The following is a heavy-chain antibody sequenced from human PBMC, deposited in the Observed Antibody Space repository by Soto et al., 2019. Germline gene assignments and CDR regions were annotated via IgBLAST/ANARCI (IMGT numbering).Heavy chain of an antibody. CDR2: IWYDGSNK. CDR1: GFTFSSYG. CDR3: ARDLDTYSSSFPGLIDY. Sequence: GGSLRLSCAASGFTFSSYGMHWVRQAPGKGLEWVAVIWYDGSNKYYADSVKGRFTISRDNSKNTLYLQMNSLRAEDTAVYYCARDLDTYSSSFPGLIDYWGQGTLVTVSS. D-gene: IGHD6-6*01. V-gene: IGHV3-33*01. J-gene: IGHJ4*02.